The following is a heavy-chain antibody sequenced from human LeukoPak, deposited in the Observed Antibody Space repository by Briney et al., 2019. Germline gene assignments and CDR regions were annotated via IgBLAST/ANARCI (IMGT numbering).Heavy chain of an antibody. Sequence: ASGNFFCRGSGYTFTSYYMHCLRQAPGQGLEWMGLINTSGGSTSYAQKFHGRVTMTRDTSTSTVYMELSRLRSEDTAVYHCARHCQLLGNSYYYLDVWGKGTTVTVSS. D-gene: IGHD2-2*01. CDR2: INTSGGST. CDR3: ARHCQLLGNSYYYLDV. V-gene: IGHV1-46*01. CDR1: GYTFTSYY. J-gene: IGHJ6*03.